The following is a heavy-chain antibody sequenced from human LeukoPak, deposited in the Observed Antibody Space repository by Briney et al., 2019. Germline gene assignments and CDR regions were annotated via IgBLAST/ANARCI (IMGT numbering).Heavy chain of an antibody. CDR1: GYSFTNYW. J-gene: IGHJ4*02. D-gene: IGHD2-15*01. CDR2: IYPGDSDT. CDR3: ARQPEIQYCSGGSCYVDY. Sequence: GESLKISCKGSGYSFTNYWIGWVRQMPGKGLEWMGIIYPGDSDTRYSPSFQGQVTISADKSISTAYLQWSSLKASDTAMYYCARQPEIQYCSGGSCYVDYWGQGTLVTVSS. V-gene: IGHV5-51*01.